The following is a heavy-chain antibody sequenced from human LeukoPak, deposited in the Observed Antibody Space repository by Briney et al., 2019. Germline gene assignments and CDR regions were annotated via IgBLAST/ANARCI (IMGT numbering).Heavy chain of an antibody. Sequence: SETLSLTCAVYGGSFSGYYWSWIRQPPGKGLEWIGEINHSGSTNYNPSLKSRVTISVDTSKNQFSLKLSSVTAADTAVYYCARGSYDSSGYYYGSWFDPWGQGTLVTVSS. D-gene: IGHD3-22*01. CDR1: GGSFSGYY. CDR3: ARGSYDSSGYYYGSWFDP. V-gene: IGHV4-34*01. CDR2: INHSGST. J-gene: IGHJ5*02.